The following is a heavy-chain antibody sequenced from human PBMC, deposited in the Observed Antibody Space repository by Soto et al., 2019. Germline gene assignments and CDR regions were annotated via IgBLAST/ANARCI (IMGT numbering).Heavy chain of an antibody. CDR3: GTGNP. CDR2: IKSKFDGGTT. Sequence: EVELVESGGGLVKPGGSLRLSCATSGLTFRNASMSWVRQAPGKGLQWVGLIKSKFDGGTTVYAAPVRGRFSISRDDSKSILYLQMNSLKTEDTGIYFCGTGNPWGQGTWVTVSS. CDR1: GLTFRNAS. V-gene: IGHV3-15*01. J-gene: IGHJ5*02.